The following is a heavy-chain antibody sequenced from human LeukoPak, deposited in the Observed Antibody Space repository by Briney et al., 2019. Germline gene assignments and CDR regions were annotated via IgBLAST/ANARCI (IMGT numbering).Heavy chain of an antibody. CDR2: IKQDGSEK. J-gene: IGHJ4*02. CDR1: GFTFSSYW. Sequence: GESLRLSCAASGFTFSSYWISWVRQAPGKGLELVANIKQDGSEKYYLDSVKGRFTISRDNAENSLYLQMNSLRADDTAVYYCATGAISGLEDWGQGILVTVSS. D-gene: IGHD3-10*01. V-gene: IGHV3-7*01. CDR3: ATGAISGLED.